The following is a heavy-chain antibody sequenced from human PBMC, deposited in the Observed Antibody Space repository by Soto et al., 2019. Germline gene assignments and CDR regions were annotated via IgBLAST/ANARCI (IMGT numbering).Heavy chain of an antibody. D-gene: IGHD1-20*01. Sequence: QVQLVQSGAEVKKPGSSVKVSCKASGGTFSSYAISWVRQAPGQGLEWKGGVITIFGTANYAQKFQGRVTIPADESTSTAYMEQSSLRSEDTAVYYCAGGGITGTTGTLDYYGMDVWGQGTTVTVSS. CDR3: AGGGITGTTGTLDYYGMDV. CDR2: VITIFGTA. V-gene: IGHV1-69*01. CDR1: GGTFSSYA. J-gene: IGHJ6*02.